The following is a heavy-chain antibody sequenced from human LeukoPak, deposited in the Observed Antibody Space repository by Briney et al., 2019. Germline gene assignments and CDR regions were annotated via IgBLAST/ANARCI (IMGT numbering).Heavy chain of an antibody. CDR1: GGSFSGYY. CDR2: INHSGST. J-gene: IGHJ4*02. CDR3: ARGTSVFGTDY. Sequence: SETLSLTCAVYGGSFSGYYWSWIRQPPGKGLEWIGEINHSGSTNYNPSLKSRVTISVDTSKNQFSLKLSSVTAADTAVYYCARGTSVFGTDYWGQGTLVTVSP. V-gene: IGHV4-34*01. D-gene: IGHD3-3*01.